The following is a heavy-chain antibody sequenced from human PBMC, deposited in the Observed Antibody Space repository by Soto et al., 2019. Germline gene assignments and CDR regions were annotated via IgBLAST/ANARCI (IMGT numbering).Heavy chain of an antibody. J-gene: IGHJ6*02. CDR3: TTNLKSYYYYGMDV. V-gene: IGHV1-24*01. Sequence: ASVKVSCKVSGYTLTELSMHWVRQAPGKGLEWMGGFDPEDGETIYAQKFQGRVTMTEDTSTDTAYMELSSLRSEDTAVYYCTTNLKSYYYYGMDVWGQGTTVTVSS. CDR1: GYTLTELS. CDR2: FDPEDGET.